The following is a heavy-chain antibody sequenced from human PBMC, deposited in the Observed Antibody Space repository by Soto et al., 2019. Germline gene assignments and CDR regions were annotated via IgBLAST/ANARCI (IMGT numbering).Heavy chain of an antibody. CDR2: IGTAGDT. CDR3: ARGFRYDFWSGYYPTRDDAFDI. D-gene: IGHD3-3*01. Sequence: GGSLRLSCAASGFTFSSYDMHWVRQATGKGLEWVSAIGTAGDTYYPGSVKGRFTISRENAKNSLYLQMNSLRAGDTAVYYCARGFRYDFWSGYYPTRDDAFDIWGQGTLVTVSS. J-gene: IGHJ3*02. V-gene: IGHV3-13*01. CDR1: GFTFSSYD.